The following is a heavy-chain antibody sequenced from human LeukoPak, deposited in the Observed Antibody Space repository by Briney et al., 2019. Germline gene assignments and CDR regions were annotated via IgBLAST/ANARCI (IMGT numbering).Heavy chain of an antibody. CDR1: GFTFSSYA. V-gene: IGHV3-30-3*01. D-gene: IGHD3-10*01. CDR2: ISYDGSNK. CDR3: ARDAYGPNPYYFDY. Sequence: PGGSLRLSCAASGFTFSSYAMHWVRQAPGKGLEWVAVISYDGSNKYYADSAKGRFTISRDNSKNTLYLQMNSLRAEDTAVYYCARDAYGPNPYYFDYWGQGTLVTVSS. J-gene: IGHJ4*02.